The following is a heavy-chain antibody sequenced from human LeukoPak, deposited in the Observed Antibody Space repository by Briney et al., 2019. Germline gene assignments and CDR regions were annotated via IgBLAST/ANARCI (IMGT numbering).Heavy chain of an antibody. CDR1: GHTLREYD. V-gene: IGHV3-30*02. CDR3: ARGPMVRGVTDYYYYMDV. CDR2: IRYDGNNQ. Sequence: PGGSLRLSCATSGHTLREYDMHWVRQAPGKGLEWVSMIRYDGNNQFYVDSVKGRFTFSRDNSKNTLYLQMNGLRAEDTAVYYCARGPMVRGVTDYYYYMDVWGKGTTVTVSS. J-gene: IGHJ6*03. D-gene: IGHD3-10*01.